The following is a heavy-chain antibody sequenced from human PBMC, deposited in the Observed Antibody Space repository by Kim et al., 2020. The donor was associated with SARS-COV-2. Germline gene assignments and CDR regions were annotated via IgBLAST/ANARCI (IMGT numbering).Heavy chain of an antibody. V-gene: IGHV3-15*01. CDR2: IKSKSAGGTT. Sequence: GGSLRLSCAASGFSFSNAWMSWVRQAPETGLEWVGRIKSKSAGGTTEYAAPVKGRFTISRDDSKNTLYLEMNSLKTEDTAVYYCSTGYCSGGTCLPWGQGTTVTVSS. CDR3: STGYCSGGTCLP. J-gene: IGHJ6*02. D-gene: IGHD2-15*01. CDR1: GFSFSNAW.